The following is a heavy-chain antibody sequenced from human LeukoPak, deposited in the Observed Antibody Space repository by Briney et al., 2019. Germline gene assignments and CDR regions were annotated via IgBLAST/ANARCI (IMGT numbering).Heavy chain of an antibody. CDR1: GFTFSSYA. CDR2: ISGGGGST. CDR3: AKVLLARAYYYGMDV. Sequence: GGSLRLSCAASGFTFSSYAMSWVRQAPGKGLEWVSAISGGGGSTYYADSVKGRFTISRDNSKNTLYLQMNSLRAEDTAVYYCAKVLLARAYYYGMDVWGQGTTVTVSS. V-gene: IGHV3-23*01. D-gene: IGHD2-15*01. J-gene: IGHJ6*02.